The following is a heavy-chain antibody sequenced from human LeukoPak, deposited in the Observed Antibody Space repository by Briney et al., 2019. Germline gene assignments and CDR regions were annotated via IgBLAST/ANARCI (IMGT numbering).Heavy chain of an antibody. D-gene: IGHD1-26*01. CDR1: GFTFNTYS. CDR2: ISSRSGHI. V-gene: IGHV3-21*01. CDR3: AKDWSYQGNYYYMDV. J-gene: IGHJ6*03. Sequence: GGSLRLSCAASGFTFNTYSMNWIRQAPGKGLEGVASISSRSGHIYFADSLKGRFTISRDNSKNSLYLQMNSLRVEDTAVYYCAKDWSYQGNYYYMDVWGKGTTVTISS.